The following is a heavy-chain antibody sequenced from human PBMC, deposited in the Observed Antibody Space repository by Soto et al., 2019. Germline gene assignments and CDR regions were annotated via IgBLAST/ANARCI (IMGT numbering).Heavy chain of an antibody. CDR2: INDDGSER. Sequence: EVQLVESGGDLVQPGGSLRLSCAASGFTFSTHWMSWVRQAPGKGLEWVANINDDGSERNYADSVRGRFSVSRDNAKNSLFLQMNGVRVEDTALYYCAKDVRWGQGTQVTVSS. J-gene: IGHJ4*02. CDR3: AKDVR. V-gene: IGHV3-7*05. CDR1: GFTFSTHW.